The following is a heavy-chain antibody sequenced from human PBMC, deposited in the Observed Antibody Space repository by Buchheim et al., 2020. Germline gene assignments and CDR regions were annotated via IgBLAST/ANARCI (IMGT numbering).Heavy chain of an antibody. D-gene: IGHD4-23*01. V-gene: IGHV4-34*01. CDR2: INHSGST. CDR1: GGSFSGYY. J-gene: IGHJ2*01. CDR3: ARDGGNPARNWYFDL. Sequence: QVQLQQWGAGLLKPSETLSLTCAVYGGSFSGYYWSWIRQPPGKGLEWIGEINHSGSTNYNPSLKSRLTISVDTSKNQFSLWLSSVTAADTAVYYCARDGGNPARNWYFDLWGRGTL.